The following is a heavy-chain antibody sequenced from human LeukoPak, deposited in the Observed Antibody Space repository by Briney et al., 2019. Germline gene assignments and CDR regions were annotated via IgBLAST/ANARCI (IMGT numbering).Heavy chain of an antibody. V-gene: IGHV3-21*01. J-gene: IGHJ4*02. CDR2: ISSSSSYI. Sequence: SGGSLRLSCAASGFTFSNYSMKWVRQAPGKGLEWVSSISSSSSYIYYADSVKGRFTISRDNAKNALYLQMNSRRAEDTAVYYCARDGSDYGDYDYGGQGTLVTVSS. CDR1: GFTFSNYS. CDR3: ARDGSDYGDYDY. D-gene: IGHD4-17*01.